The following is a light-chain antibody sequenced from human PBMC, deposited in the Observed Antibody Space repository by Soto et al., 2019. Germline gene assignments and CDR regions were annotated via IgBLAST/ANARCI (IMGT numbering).Light chain of an antibody. V-gene: IGLV2-14*01. CDR2: QVT. J-gene: IGLJ1*01. CDR1: SXDLAIYNY. CDR3: SSYTDSSNYV. Sequence: QSVLTQPASVSGSPGQSITISCTGTSXDLAIYNYVSWYQQQPGKAPKLMIYQVTNRPSGVSNRFSGSRSGNTASLTISGLQAEDEADYYCSSYTDSSNYVFGTGTKVNLL.